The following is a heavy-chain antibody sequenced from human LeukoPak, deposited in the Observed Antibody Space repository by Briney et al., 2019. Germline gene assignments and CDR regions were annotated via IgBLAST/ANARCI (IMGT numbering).Heavy chain of an antibody. J-gene: IGHJ6*02. Sequence: QPGGSLRLSCAASGFTFSSYAMSWVRQAPGEGLEWVSGITTIGDSTYYADSVKGRFTISRDSSKNTLYLQMNSLRAADTAVYYCAKELGLYFNGMDVWGQGTTVTVSS. V-gene: IGHV3-23*01. CDR1: GFTFSSYA. CDR3: AKELGLYFNGMDV. CDR2: ITTIGDST.